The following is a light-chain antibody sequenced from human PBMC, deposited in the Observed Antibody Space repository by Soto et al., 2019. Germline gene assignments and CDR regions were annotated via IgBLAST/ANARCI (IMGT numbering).Light chain of an antibody. Sequence: DIQMTQSPSTLSASVGDRVTITCRASQSIDRWLVWFQQKPGKTPDLLIYEASSLESGVPSRFSGSGSGTEFTRTISSLQPDDLATYYCQQYASYSAGTFGQGTKVEIK. CDR1: QSIDRW. J-gene: IGKJ1*01. V-gene: IGKV1-5*03. CDR2: EAS. CDR3: QQYASYSAGT.